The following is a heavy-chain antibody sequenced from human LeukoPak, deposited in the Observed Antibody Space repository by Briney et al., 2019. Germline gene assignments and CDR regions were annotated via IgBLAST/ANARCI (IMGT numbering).Heavy chain of an antibody. J-gene: IGHJ5*02. CDR3: AKDVDIAARYNWFDP. CDR1: GFTFSSYA. D-gene: IGHD6-6*01. Sequence: GGSLRLSGAASGFTFSSYAMNWVRQAPGRGLEWVSAISGSGGSTYYADSVKGRFTISRDNSKNTLYLQMNSLRAEDTAVYYCAKDVDIAARYNWFDPWGQGTLVTVSS. V-gene: IGHV3-23*01. CDR2: ISGSGGST.